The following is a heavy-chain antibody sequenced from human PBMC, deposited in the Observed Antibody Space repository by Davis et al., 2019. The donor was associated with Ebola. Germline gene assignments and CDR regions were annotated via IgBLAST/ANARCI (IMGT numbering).Heavy chain of an antibody. D-gene: IGHD6-19*01. CDR1: GGSINTYY. CDR2: IYHSGST. J-gene: IGHJ4*02. CDR3: ARDPGLTVAGTTHPGRDY. Sequence: PSETLSLTCTVSGGSINTYYWGWIRQPPGKGLEWIGSIYHSGSTYYNPSLKSRVTISVDTSKNQFSLKLSSVTAADTAVYYCARDPGLTVAGTTHPGRDYWGQGTLVTVSS. V-gene: IGHV4-38-2*02.